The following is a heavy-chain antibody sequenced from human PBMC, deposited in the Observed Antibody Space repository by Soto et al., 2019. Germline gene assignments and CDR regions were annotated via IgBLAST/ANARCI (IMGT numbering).Heavy chain of an antibody. J-gene: IGHJ6*02. D-gene: IGHD3-3*01. CDR1: GFTFSSYA. CDR2: ISYDGSNK. CDR3: ARDKANYDFWSGYYSLGDYYYGMDV. Sequence: GGSLRLSCAASGFTFSSYAMHWVRQAPGKGLEWVAVISYDGSNKYYADSVKGRFTISRDNSKNTLYLQMNSLRAEDTAVYYCARDKANYDFWSGYYSLGDYYYGMDVWGQGTTVTAP. V-gene: IGHV3-30-3*01.